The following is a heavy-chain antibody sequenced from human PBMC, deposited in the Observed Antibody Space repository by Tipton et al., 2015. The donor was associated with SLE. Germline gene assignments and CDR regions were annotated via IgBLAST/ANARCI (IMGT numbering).Heavy chain of an antibody. Sequence: SLRLSCAASGFTFSSHGMSWVRQAPGKGLEWVSTISASAGSTYYADSVKGRFTISRDNSKNTVYLQMNSLRAEDTALYYCAKDYYDSSGYPDAFDIWGQGTMVTVSS. CDR1: GFTFSSHG. CDR3: AKDYYDSSGYPDAFDI. V-gene: IGHV3-23*01. D-gene: IGHD3-22*01. CDR2: ISASAGST. J-gene: IGHJ3*02.